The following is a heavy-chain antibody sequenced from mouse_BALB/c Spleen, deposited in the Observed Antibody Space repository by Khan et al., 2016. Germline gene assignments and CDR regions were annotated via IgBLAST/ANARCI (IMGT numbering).Heavy chain of an antibody. CDR1: GYIFTKYG. J-gene: IGHJ2*01. V-gene: IGHV9-3-1*01. Sequence: QIQLVQSGPELKKPGETVRISCKASGYIFTKYGMNWVTQVPGKGLKWMGWINTYTGEAAYADDFKGRFAFSLETSASPAYLQINNLKNEDTAIYFCARPDNWGHGTTLTVSS. CDR2: INTYTGEA. CDR3: ARPDN.